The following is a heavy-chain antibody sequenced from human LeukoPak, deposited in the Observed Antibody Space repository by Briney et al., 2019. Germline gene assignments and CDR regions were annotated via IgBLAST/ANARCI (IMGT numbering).Heavy chain of an antibody. Sequence: ASVKVSCKASGYTFTCYYMHWVRQAPGEGLEWMGRINPNSGGTNYAQKFQGRVTITRDTSISTAYMEVSRLRSDDTAVYYCARGTRSSGYDFDYWGQGTLVTVSS. CDR1: GYTFTCYY. CDR2: INPNSGGT. V-gene: IGHV1-2*06. D-gene: IGHD3-22*01. CDR3: ARGTRSSGYDFDY. J-gene: IGHJ4*02.